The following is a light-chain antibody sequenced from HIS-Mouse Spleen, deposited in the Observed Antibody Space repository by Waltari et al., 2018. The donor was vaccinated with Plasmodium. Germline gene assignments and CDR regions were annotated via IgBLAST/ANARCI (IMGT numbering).Light chain of an antibody. Sequence: QSALTQPRSVSGSPGQSVTISCTGTSSDVGGYNYVSWYQQHPGKAPKLMIYDVSQRPHGVPDRFSGSNSGNTASLTISGLQAEDEADYYCCSYAGSYTLVFGGGTKLTVL. CDR1: SSDVGGYNY. V-gene: IGLV2-11*01. J-gene: IGLJ2*01. CDR3: CSYAGSYTLV. CDR2: DVS.